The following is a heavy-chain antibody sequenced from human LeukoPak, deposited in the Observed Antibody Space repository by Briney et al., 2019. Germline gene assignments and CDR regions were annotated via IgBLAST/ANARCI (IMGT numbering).Heavy chain of an antibody. CDR1: GGSISSGGYP. J-gene: IGHJ3*02. CDR3: ARSRITIFGVGAVDAFDI. V-gene: IGHV4-30-2*01. Sequence: SQTLSLTCAVSGGSISSGGYPWSWIRQPPGKGLEWIGYIYHSGSTYYNPSLKSRVTISVDRSKNQFSLKLSSVTAADTAVYYCARSRITIFGVGAVDAFDIWGQGTMVTVSS. CDR2: IYHSGST. D-gene: IGHD3-3*01.